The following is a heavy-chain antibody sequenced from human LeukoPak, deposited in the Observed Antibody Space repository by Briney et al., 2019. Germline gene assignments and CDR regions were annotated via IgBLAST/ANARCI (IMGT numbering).Heavy chain of an antibody. J-gene: IGHJ4*02. Sequence: SVKVSCKASGGTFNTYDINWVRQAPGQGLEWMGRIITGLHITNYAQRFHGRVTISADKSTSTTYLELNNLGSEDTAVYFCSLSKRTSDGSAVDYWGPGTLAAVSS. V-gene: IGHV1-69*04. CDR3: SLSKRTSDGSAVDY. D-gene: IGHD5-24*01. CDR1: GGTFNTYD. CDR2: IITGLHIT.